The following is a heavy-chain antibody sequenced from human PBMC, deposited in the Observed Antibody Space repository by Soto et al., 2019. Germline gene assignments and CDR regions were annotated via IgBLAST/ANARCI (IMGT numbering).Heavy chain of an antibody. CDR1: GGSISNYY. V-gene: IGHV4-59*08. Sequence: QVPLQESGPGLVKPSETLSLSCTVSGGSISNYYWSWFRQTPGKGLEWIGYVDDSWGANYKPSLKSRDAISLDAPKSKSSLKLTSVPATDLAVYSCARQGFGALHGVVDVWGQGTKVTVSS. CDR2: VDDSWGA. J-gene: IGHJ6*02. D-gene: IGHD3-10*01. CDR3: ARQGFGALHGVVDV.